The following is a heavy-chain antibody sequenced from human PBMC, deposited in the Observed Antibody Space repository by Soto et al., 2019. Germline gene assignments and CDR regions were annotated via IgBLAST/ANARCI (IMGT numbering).Heavy chain of an antibody. Sequence: QVQLVQSGAEVKKPGSSVKVSCKASGGTFSSYAISWVRQAPGQGLEWMGGIIPIFGTANYAQKFQGRVTITADKSTSTAYMELSSLRSEDTAVYYCARVRYSSSSKPVNWFDPWGQGTLVTVSS. CDR1: GGTFSSYA. V-gene: IGHV1-69*06. J-gene: IGHJ5*02. CDR2: IIPIFGTA. CDR3: ARVRYSSSSKPVNWFDP. D-gene: IGHD6-13*01.